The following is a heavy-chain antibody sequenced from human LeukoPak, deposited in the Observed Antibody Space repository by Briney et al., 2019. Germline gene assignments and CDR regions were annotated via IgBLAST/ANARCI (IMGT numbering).Heavy chain of an antibody. CDR2: ISYDGSNK. Sequence: GGSLRLSCAASGFTFSSYAMHWVRQAPGKGLEWVAVISYDGSNKYYADSVKGRFTISRDNSKNTLYLQMNSLRAEDTAVYYCASDIYGDYDYWGQGTLVTVSS. J-gene: IGHJ4*02. V-gene: IGHV3-30-3*01. CDR3: ASDIYGDYDY. CDR1: GFTFSSYA. D-gene: IGHD4-17*01.